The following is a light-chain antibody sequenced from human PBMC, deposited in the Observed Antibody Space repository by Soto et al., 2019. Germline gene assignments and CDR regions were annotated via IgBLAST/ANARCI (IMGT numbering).Light chain of an antibody. CDR2: EVS. V-gene: IGLV2-14*01. J-gene: IGLJ2*01. CDR1: SSDVGGYNS. Sequence: QSVLTQPASVSGSPGQSITISCTGTSSDVGGYNSVSWYQQRPGKAPELMIYEVSNRPSEISHRFSGSKSGNTASLTISVLQAEDEADYYCSSYRDSDTVVFGGGTKLTVL. CDR3: SSYRDSDTVV.